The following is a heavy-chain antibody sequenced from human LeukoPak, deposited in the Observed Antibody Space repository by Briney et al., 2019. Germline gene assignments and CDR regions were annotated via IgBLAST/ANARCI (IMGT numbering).Heavy chain of an antibody. D-gene: IGHD3-3*01. CDR3: ASLTIFGVVISYYYYMDV. V-gene: IGHV4-39*01. Sequence: PSETLSLTCTVSGGSISSSSYYWGWIRQPPGKGLEWIGSIYYSGSTYYNPSLKSRVTISVDTSKNQLSLKLSSVTAADTAVYYCASLTIFGVVISYYYYMDVWGKGTTVTVSS. CDR2: IYYSGST. J-gene: IGHJ6*03. CDR1: GGSISSSSYY.